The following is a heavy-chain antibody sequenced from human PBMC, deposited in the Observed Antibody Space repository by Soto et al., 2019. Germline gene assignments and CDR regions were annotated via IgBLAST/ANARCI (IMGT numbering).Heavy chain of an antibody. CDR1: SGSISSSNW. CDR2: IYHSGST. CDR3: ARSLYCSSSSCYYYFDY. V-gene: IGHV4-4*02. D-gene: IGHD2-2*01. Sequence: QVQLQESGPGLVKPSGTLSLTCAVSSGSISSSNWWSWVRQPPGKGLEWIGEIYHSGSTNYNPSPKSRVTISIDKSKNQFSLKLSSVTAADTAVYYCARSLYCSSSSCYYYFDYWGQGTLVTVSS. J-gene: IGHJ4*02.